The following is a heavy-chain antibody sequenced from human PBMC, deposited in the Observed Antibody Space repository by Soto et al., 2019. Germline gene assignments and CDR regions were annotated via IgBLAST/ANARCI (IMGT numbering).Heavy chain of an antibody. CDR1: GFTFSSYG. J-gene: IGHJ4*02. CDR2: IWYDGSNK. V-gene: IGHV3-33*01. Sequence: QVQLVESGGGVVQPGRSLRLSCAASGFTFSSYGMHWVRQAPGKGLEWVAVIWYDGSNKYYADSVKGRFTISRDNSKNTLYLQMNSPAAEDTAVYYCARGRTLPLDYGGQGTLVTVSS. CDR3: ARGRTLPLDY.